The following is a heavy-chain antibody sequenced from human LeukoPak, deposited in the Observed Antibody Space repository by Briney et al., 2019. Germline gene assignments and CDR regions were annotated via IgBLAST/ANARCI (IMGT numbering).Heavy chain of an antibody. J-gene: IGHJ4*02. V-gene: IGHV4-59*01. D-gene: IGHD3-16*02. CDR2: IYYSGST. CDR3: ARSGIYDYVWGSYRYPFDY. CDR1: GGSISSYY. Sequence: PSETLSLTCTVSGGSISSYYWSWIRQPPGKGLEWIWYIYYSGSTNYNPSLKSRVTISVDTSKNQFSLKLSSVTAADTAVYYCARSGIYDYVWGSYRYPFDYWGQGTLVTVSS.